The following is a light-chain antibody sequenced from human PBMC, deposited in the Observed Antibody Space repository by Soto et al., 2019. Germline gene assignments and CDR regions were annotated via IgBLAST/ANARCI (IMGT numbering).Light chain of an antibody. CDR3: HQYYGNPS. V-gene: IGKV4-1*01. J-gene: IGKJ2*01. CDR1: QTILYSSNNKNY. CDR2: WAS. Sequence: DIVMTQSPDSLAVSLGERATINCKSSQTILYSSNNKNYLAWYQQKPGQPPKLLIYWASTRESGVPDRFSGSGSGTDFTLTISSLQAEDVAVYYCHQYYGNPSFGQGTKPEIK.